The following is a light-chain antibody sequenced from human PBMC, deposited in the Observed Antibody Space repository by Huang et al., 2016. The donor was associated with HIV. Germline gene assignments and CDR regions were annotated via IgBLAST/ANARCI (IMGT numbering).Light chain of an antibody. CDR3: QQYYTTPGT. CDR2: WAS. CDR1: RSILYNSNNKNY. J-gene: IGKJ3*01. Sequence: DIVLTQSPDSLAVSLGERATINCSSSRSILYNSNNKNYLAWHQQKPGQSPKLLIYWASTRESGVPDRFSGSGSETDFTLTISSLQAEYVAVYFCQQYYTTPGTFGPGTTVHIK. V-gene: IGKV4-1*01.